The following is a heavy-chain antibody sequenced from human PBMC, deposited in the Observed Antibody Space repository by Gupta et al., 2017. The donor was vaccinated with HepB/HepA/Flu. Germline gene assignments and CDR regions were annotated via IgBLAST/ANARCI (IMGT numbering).Heavy chain of an antibody. CDR2: IVPRLDIP. CDR3: AGDRLFSGSGWYFDT. V-gene: IGHV1-69*04. D-gene: IGHD6-19*01. Sequence: QVQLVHSGAEVKKPWSSVKVSCKGSGDTIGNYGISWVRQTPGQGLEWMGRIVPRLDIPNYAQKFKGRVTISADISTTTFFLEMISLRSEDTALYYCAGDRLFSGSGWYFDTWGQGTLVTVSS. CDR1: GDTIGNYG. J-gene: IGHJ4*02.